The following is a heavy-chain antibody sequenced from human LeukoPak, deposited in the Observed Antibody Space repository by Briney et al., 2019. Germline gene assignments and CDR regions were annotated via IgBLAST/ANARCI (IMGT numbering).Heavy chain of an antibody. CDR1: GDSVSSNIAA. D-gene: IGHD6-19*01. Sequence: SQTLSLTCGISGDSVSSNIAAWNWIRQSPSTGLEWLGRTYYRSKWYNNYAVSVKSRITINPDSSKNQVSLQLNSVTPEDTAMYYCARENSRGRFDYWGQGTLVTVSS. CDR3: ARENSRGRFDY. CDR2: TYYRSKWYN. J-gene: IGHJ4*02. V-gene: IGHV6-1*01.